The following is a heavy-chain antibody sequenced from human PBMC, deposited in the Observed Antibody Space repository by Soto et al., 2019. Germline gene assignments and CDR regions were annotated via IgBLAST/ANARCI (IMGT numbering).Heavy chain of an antibody. CDR2: INPSGGST. CDR1: GYTFTSYY. D-gene: IGHD3-22*01. Sequence: QVQLVQSGAEVKKPGASVKVSCKASGYTFTSYYMHWVRQAPGQGLGWMGRINPSGGSTSYAQKSQGRVTITRDTSTSTVYMELSSLRSEDTAVYYCARDYYYDSSGYYFRDGYFDYWGQGTLVTVSS. V-gene: IGHV1-46*01. CDR3: ARDYYYDSSGYYFRDGYFDY. J-gene: IGHJ4*02.